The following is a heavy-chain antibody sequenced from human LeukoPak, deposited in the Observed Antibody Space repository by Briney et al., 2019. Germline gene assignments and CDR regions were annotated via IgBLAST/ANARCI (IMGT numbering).Heavy chain of an antibody. CDR3: AKPPVTYGSGTGYFDY. CDR1: GFTVSSNY. CDR2: IYSGGST. J-gene: IGHJ4*02. V-gene: IGHV3-53*05. D-gene: IGHD3-10*01. Sequence: GGSLRLSCAASGFTVSSNYMSWVRQAPGKGLEWVSVIYSGGSTYYADSVKGRFTISRDNSKNTLYLQMNSLRAEDTAVYYCAKPPVTYGSGTGYFDYWGQGTLVTVSS.